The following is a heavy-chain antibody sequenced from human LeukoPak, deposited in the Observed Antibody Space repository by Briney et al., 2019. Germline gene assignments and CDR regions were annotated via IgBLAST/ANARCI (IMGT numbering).Heavy chain of an antibody. D-gene: IGHD6-6*01. CDR1: GYSISSGYY. Sequence: SETLSLTCAVSGYSISSGYYWGWIRQPPGKGLEWIGSIYHSGSTYYNPSLKRRVTISVDTSKNQFSLKLSSVTAADTAVYYCARQGRHYYYMDVWGKGTTVTVSS. CDR2: IYHSGST. J-gene: IGHJ6*03. V-gene: IGHV4-38-2*01. CDR3: ARQGRHYYYMDV.